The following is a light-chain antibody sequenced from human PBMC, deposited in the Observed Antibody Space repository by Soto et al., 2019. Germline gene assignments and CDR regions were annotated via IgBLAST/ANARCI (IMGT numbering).Light chain of an antibody. CDR3: QQYGSSPGT. CDR2: GAS. Sequence: EIVLTQSPGTLSLSPGDRATLSCRASQSVSSNYLAWYQQKPGQAPRLLIYGASRRATGIPDRFSGSGSGTDFPLTISRLEPEDFAVYYCQQYGSSPGTFGQGTKVDIK. V-gene: IGKV3-20*01. CDR1: QSVSSNY. J-gene: IGKJ1*01.